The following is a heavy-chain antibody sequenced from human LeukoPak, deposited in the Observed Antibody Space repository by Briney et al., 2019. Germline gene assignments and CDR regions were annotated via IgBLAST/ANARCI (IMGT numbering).Heavy chain of an antibody. CDR2: MNPNSGNT. J-gene: IGHJ4*02. CDR1: GYTFTSYG. D-gene: IGHD4-17*01. Sequence: EASVKVSCKASGYTFTSYGISWVRQAPGQGLEWMGWMNPNSGNTGYAQKFQGRVTMTRNTSISTAYMELSSLRSEDTAVYYCASLHDYGDSEVGYWGQGTLVTVSS. V-gene: IGHV1-8*02. CDR3: ASLHDYGDSEVGY.